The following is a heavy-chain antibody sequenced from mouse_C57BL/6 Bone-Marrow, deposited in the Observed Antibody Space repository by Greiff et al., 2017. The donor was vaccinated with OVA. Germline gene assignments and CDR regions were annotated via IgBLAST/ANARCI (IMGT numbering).Heavy chain of an antibody. J-gene: IGHJ4*01. CDR3: ERLEAMEY. Sequence: EVMLVESGGGLVQPGGSLKLSCAASGFTFSDFYMYWIRQTPEKRLEWVAYISNGGGSTYYPDTVKGRFTISRDNAKNTLYLQMGRLKSEDTDMYFCERLEAMEYGGQGTSVTVSS. CDR2: ISNGGGST. V-gene: IGHV5-12*01. CDR1: GFTFSDFY.